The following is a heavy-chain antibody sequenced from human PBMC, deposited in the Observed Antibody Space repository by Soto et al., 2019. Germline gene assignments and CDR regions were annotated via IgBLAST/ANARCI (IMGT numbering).Heavy chain of an antibody. CDR1: GGSFSGSY. Sequence: QVQLQPWGAGLLKPSETLSLTCAVYGGSFSGSYWSWIRQSPGKGLEWIGEINHIGSTNYNSALKSGVTISVDTSKNQFSLKLRSVTAADTAVYYSARRTASGWFFESWGRGNLVIVSS. J-gene: IGHJ4*02. D-gene: IGHD6-13*01. CDR3: ARRTASGWFFES. CDR2: INHIGST. V-gene: IGHV4-34*02.